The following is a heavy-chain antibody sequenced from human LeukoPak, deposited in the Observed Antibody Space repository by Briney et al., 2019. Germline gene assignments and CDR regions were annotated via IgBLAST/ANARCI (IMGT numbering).Heavy chain of an antibody. V-gene: IGHV3-43*02. CDR2: ISGDGGST. D-gene: IGHD6-19*01. Sequence: GGSLRLSCAASGFTFDDYAMHWVRQAPGKGLELVSLISGDGGSTYYADSVKGRFTISRDNSKNSLYLQMNSLRTEDTALYYCARVAEYIAVAGHFDYWGQGTLVTVSS. CDR3: ARVAEYIAVAGHFDY. J-gene: IGHJ4*02. CDR1: GFTFDDYA.